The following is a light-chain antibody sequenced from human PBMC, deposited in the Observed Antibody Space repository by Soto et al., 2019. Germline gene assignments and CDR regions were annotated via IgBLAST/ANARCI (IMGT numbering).Light chain of an antibody. CDR2: DVS. CDR1: SSDVGGYNY. CDR3: SSYTSSSTLMV. Sequence: QSALTQPASVSGSPGQSITISCTGTSSDVGGYNYVSWYQQHPGKAPKLMIYDVSNRPSGVSNRFSGSKSGNTASLTISGLQAEDEADYSCSSYTSSSTLMVFGGGTKLTV. J-gene: IGLJ2*01. V-gene: IGLV2-14*01.